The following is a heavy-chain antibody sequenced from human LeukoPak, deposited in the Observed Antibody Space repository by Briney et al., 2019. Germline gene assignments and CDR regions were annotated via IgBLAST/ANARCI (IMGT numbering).Heavy chain of an antibody. Sequence: ASVKVSGKASGYTFTSYGISWVRQAPGQGLEWMGWISAYNGNTNYAQKLQGRVTMTTDTSTSTAYMELRSLRSDDTAVYYCARGGLRLGELSPFDYWGQGTLVTVSS. D-gene: IGHD3-16*02. CDR1: GYTFTSYG. J-gene: IGHJ4*02. CDR2: ISAYNGNT. CDR3: ARGGLRLGELSPFDY. V-gene: IGHV1-18*01.